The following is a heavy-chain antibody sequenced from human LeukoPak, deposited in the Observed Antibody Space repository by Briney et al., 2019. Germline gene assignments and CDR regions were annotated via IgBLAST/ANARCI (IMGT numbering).Heavy chain of an antibody. D-gene: IGHD3-10*01. CDR1: TFTFGYYY. CDR2: IKQDGSEK. CDR3: AGGIVMVRGGDV. V-gene: IGHV3-7*01. Sequence: GGSLRLSCAASTFTFGYYYMSWIRQAPGKGLEWVANIKQDGSEKNYVDSVKGRFTISRDNAKNSLYLQMNSLRVEDTAVYYCAGGIVMVRGGDVWGKGTTVTVSS. J-gene: IGHJ6*04.